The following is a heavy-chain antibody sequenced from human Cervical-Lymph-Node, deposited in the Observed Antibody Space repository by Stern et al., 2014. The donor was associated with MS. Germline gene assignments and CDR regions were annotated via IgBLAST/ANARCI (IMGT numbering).Heavy chain of an antibody. J-gene: IGHJ4*02. CDR2: ISYDGSNK. CDR3: ARDEAVDY. V-gene: IGHV3-30-3*01. D-gene: IGHD6-19*01. Sequence: MQLVESGGGVVQPGRSLRLSCAASGFTFSSYAMHWVRQAPGKGLEWVAVISYDGSNKYYADSVKGRFTISRDNSKNTLYLQMNSLRAEDTAVYYCARDEAVDYWGQGTLVTVSS. CDR1: GFTFSSYA.